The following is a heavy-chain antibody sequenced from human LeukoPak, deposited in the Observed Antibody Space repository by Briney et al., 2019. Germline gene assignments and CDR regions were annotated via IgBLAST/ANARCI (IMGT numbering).Heavy chain of an antibody. Sequence: GGSLRLSCAASGFTFSSYAMSWVRQAPGKGLEWVSAISGSGGSTYYADSVKGRFTISRDNSKNTLYLQMNSLRAEDTAVYYCAKDQGYSSAWYSRDGFDMWGQGTMVTVSS. CDR3: AKDQGYSSAWYSRDGFDM. CDR1: GFTFSSYA. V-gene: IGHV3-23*01. D-gene: IGHD6-19*01. CDR2: ISGSGGST. J-gene: IGHJ3*02.